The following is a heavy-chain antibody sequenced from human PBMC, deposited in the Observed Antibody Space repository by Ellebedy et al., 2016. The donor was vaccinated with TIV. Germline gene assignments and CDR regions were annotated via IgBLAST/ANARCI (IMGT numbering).Heavy chain of an antibody. CDR3: AFGASSSSWSY. Sequence: AASVKVSCKASGYTFTSYAMHWVRQASGQRLEWMGWINAGNGNTKYSQKFQGRVTITRDTSATTAYMELSSLRSEDTAVYYCAFGASSSSWSYWGQGTLVTVSS. CDR1: GYTFTSYA. J-gene: IGHJ4*02. D-gene: IGHD6-13*01. CDR2: INAGNGNT. V-gene: IGHV1-3*01.